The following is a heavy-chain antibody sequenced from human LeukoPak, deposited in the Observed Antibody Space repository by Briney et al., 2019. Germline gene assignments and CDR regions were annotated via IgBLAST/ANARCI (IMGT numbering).Heavy chain of an antibody. V-gene: IGHV1-2*02. J-gene: IGHJ4*02. CDR1: GYTFTGYY. Sequence: ASVKVSCKASGYTFTGYYMHWVRQAPGQGLEWMGWINPNSGGTNYAQKFQGRVTMTRDTSISTAYMELSRLRSDDTAVYYCARDLFGSGSYPDYWGQGTLVTVSS. D-gene: IGHD3-10*01. CDR3: ARDLFGSGSYPDY. CDR2: INPNSGGT.